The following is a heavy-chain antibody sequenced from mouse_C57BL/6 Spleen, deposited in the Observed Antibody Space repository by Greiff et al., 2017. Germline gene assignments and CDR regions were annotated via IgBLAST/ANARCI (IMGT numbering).Heavy chain of an antibody. Sequence: QVQLQQPGAELVMPGASVKLSCKASGYTFTSYWMHWVKQRPGQGLAWIGEIVPSDSYTNYNQKFKSKSTLAVYKSSSTAYMQLSSLTSEDSAVYYCARSDWDAYYFDYWGQGTTLTVSS. CDR2: IVPSDSYT. V-gene: IGHV1-69*01. CDR1: GYTFTSYW. D-gene: IGHD4-1*01. J-gene: IGHJ2*01. CDR3: ARSDWDAYYFDY.